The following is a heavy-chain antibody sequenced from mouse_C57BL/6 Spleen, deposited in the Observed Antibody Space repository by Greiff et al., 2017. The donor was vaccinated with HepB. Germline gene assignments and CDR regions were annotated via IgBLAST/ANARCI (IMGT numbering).Heavy chain of an antibody. D-gene: IGHD1-1*01. J-gene: IGHJ2*01. Sequence: VQLQQSGAELVKPGASVKISCKASGYAFSSYWMNWVKQRPGKGLEWIGQIYPGDGDTNYNGKFKGKATLTADKSSSTAYMQLSRLTSEDSAVYFCARWNYYYGSSYFDYWGQGTTLTVSS. CDR3: ARWNYYYGSSYFDY. CDR1: GYAFSSYW. CDR2: IYPGDGDT. V-gene: IGHV1-80*01.